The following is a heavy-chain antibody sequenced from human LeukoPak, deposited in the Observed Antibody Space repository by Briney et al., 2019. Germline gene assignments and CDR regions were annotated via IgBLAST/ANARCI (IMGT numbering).Heavy chain of an antibody. J-gene: IGHJ4*02. CDR3: AKDRRRDDVLTGSFSD. V-gene: IGHV3-21*01. Sequence: GGSLRLSCAASGFTFSSYSMNWVRQAPGKGLEWVSSISSSSSYIYYADSVKGRFTISRDNSKNTLYLQLNSLRAGDTALYFCAKDRRRDDVLTGSFSDWGQGTLVTVSS. CDR2: ISSSSSYI. D-gene: IGHD3-9*01. CDR1: GFTFSSYS.